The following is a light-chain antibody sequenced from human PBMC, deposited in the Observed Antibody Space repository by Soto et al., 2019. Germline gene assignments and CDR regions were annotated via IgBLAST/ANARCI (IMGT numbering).Light chain of an antibody. CDR3: QSYDTRLSGPVF. CDR2: GNK. V-gene: IGLV1-40*01. J-gene: IGLJ2*01. CDR1: SSNIGAGYG. Sequence: QSVLTQPPSVSGATGQRVTISCTGSSSNIGAGYGVHWYQRLPGAAPKLLIYGNKNRPSGVPDRFSGSKSGTSASLVITDLQTEDEADYYCQSYDTRLSGPVFFGGGTQLTVL.